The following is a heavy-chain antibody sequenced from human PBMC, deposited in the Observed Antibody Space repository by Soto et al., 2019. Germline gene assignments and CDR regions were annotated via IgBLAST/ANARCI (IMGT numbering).Heavy chain of an antibody. Sequence: SETLSLTCAVYGGSFSGYYWSWIRQPPGKGLEWIGEINHSGSTNYNPSLKSRVTISVDTSKNQFSLKLSSVTAADTAVYYCAREGYSSSSKIPLCYMDVWGKGTTVTVSS. J-gene: IGHJ6*03. V-gene: IGHV4-34*01. CDR3: AREGYSSSSKIPLCYMDV. CDR2: INHSGST. CDR1: GGSFSGYY. D-gene: IGHD6-13*01.